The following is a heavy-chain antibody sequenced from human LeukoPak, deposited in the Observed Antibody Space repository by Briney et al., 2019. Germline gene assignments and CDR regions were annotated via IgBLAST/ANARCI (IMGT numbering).Heavy chain of an antibody. D-gene: IGHD1-26*01. CDR1: GYTFTDYA. V-gene: IGHV1-69*13. J-gene: IGHJ3*02. Sequence: ASVKVSCKASGYTFTDYAINWVRQAPGQGLEWMGGIIPIFGTANYAQKFQGRVTITADESTSTAYMELSSLRSEDTAVYYCARRVGAIGYAFDIWGQGTMVTVSS. CDR3: ARRVGAIGYAFDI. CDR2: IIPIFGTA.